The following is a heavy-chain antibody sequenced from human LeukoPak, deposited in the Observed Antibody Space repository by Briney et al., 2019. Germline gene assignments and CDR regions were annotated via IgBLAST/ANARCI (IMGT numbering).Heavy chain of an antibody. CDR3: ARGGIAAADIDY. D-gene: IGHD6-13*01. J-gene: IGHJ4*02. CDR2: IWNDGSNK. CDR1: GFTFSTYG. Sequence: GRSLRLSCAASGFTFSTYGMHWVRQAPGKGLEWVAVIWNDGSNKYYADSVKGRFTISRDISKNTLHLQMKSLRAEDTAIYYCARGGIAAADIDYWGQGTLVTVSS. V-gene: IGHV3-33*01.